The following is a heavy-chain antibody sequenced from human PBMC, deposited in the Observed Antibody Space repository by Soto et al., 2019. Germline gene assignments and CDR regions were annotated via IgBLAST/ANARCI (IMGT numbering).Heavy chain of an antibody. CDR2: INHSGST. Sequence: PSETLSLTCAVYGGSFSGYYWSWIRQPPGKGLEWIGEINHSGSTNYNPSLKRRVTISVDTSKNQFSLKLSSVTSADTAVYYCARDVARGWGYYYYGMDVWGQGTTVTVSS. D-gene: IGHD3-10*01. J-gene: IGHJ6*02. CDR3: ARDVARGWGYYYYGMDV. CDR1: GGSFSGYY. V-gene: IGHV4-34*01.